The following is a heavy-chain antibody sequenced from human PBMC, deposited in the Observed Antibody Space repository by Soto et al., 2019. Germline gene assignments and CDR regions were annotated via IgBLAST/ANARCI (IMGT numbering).Heavy chain of an antibody. Sequence: NPSETLSLTCTVSGGSISSYYWSWIRQPPGKGLEWIGYIYYSGSTNYNPSLKSRVTISVDTSKNQFSLKLSSVTAADTAVYYCARVPLYCSSTSCSRYYYYYGMDVWGQGTTVTVSS. CDR1: GGSISSYY. V-gene: IGHV4-59*01. D-gene: IGHD2-2*01. CDR3: ARVPLYCSSTSCSRYYYYYGMDV. CDR2: IYYSGST. J-gene: IGHJ6*02.